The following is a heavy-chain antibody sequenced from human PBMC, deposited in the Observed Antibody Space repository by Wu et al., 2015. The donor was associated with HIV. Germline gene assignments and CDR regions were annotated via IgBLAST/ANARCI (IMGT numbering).Heavy chain of an antibody. CDR3: ARDLGDDFAVRGFYWYMDV. Sequence: VQLVQSGAEVKQPGASVRVSCLASGYTFSSYGISWVRQAPGQGLEWMGWIRPDSGATNYAEKFQDRVTMTRDASISTAYMQLNRLRSDDTAVYFCARDLGDDFAVRGFYWYMDVWGTGTAISVSS. V-gene: IGHV1-2*02. J-gene: IGHJ6*03. CDR1: GYTFSSYG. D-gene: IGHD2-21*02. CDR2: IRPDSGAT.